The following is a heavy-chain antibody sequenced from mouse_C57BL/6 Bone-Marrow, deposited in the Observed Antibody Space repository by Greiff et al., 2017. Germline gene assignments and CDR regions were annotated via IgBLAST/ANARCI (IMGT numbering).Heavy chain of an antibody. CDR1: GFNIKDDY. Sequence: EVQLQQSGAELVRPGASVKLSCTASGFNIKDDYMHWVKQRPEQGLEWIGWIDPENGDTAYASKFQGKATLTADTSSNTAYLQLSSLTSEDTAVYYCTQGRITTVVATSEYFDYWGQGTTLTVSS. V-gene: IGHV14-4*01. J-gene: IGHJ2*01. CDR2: IDPENGDT. CDR3: TQGRITTVVATSEYFDY. D-gene: IGHD1-1*01.